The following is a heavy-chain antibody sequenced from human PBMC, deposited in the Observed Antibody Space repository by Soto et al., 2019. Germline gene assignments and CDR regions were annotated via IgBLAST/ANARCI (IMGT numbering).Heavy chain of an antibody. CDR2: IYWDDDR. Sequence: SGPTLVNPTQTLTLACTFSGFSLSTSGMGVGWIRQPPGKALEWLALIYWDDDRRHSPSLKSRLTITKDTSKNQVVLTMTNMDPVDTATYYCARSYYDTLTGHPYLLDYWGQGTLVTVSA. J-gene: IGHJ4*02. D-gene: IGHD3-9*01. CDR1: GFSLSTSGMG. V-gene: IGHV2-5*02. CDR3: ARSYYDTLTGHPYLLDY.